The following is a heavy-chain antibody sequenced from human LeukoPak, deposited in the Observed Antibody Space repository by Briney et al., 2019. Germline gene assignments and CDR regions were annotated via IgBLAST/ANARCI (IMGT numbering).Heavy chain of an antibody. D-gene: IGHD2-2*01. V-gene: IGHV4-39*01. CDR1: GGSISSRSYY. Sequence: SETLSLTCSVSGGSISSRSYYWGWIRQPPGKGLECIGSIYYSGSTYYNPSLKSRVTISVATSKNQFSLNLSSVTAADTAVYYCARGWYCSSTTCFYGMDVWGQGTTVTVSS. CDR2: IYYSGST. CDR3: ARGWYCSSTTCFYGMDV. J-gene: IGHJ6*02.